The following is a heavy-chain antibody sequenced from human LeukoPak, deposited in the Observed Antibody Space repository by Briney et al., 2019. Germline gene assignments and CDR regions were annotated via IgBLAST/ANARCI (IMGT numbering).Heavy chain of an antibody. CDR1: GFTFYDYA. V-gene: IGHV3-9*01. Sequence: GRSLRLSCAASGFTFYDYAMHWVRQAPGKGLEWVSGISWNSGTIGYADSVKGRFTISRDNAKNSLYLQMNSLRAEDTAFYYCAKDSSYNYDSSGFSFHHWGQGTLVTVSS. CDR3: AKDSSYNYDSSGFSFHH. J-gene: IGHJ1*01. CDR2: ISWNSGTI. D-gene: IGHD3-22*01.